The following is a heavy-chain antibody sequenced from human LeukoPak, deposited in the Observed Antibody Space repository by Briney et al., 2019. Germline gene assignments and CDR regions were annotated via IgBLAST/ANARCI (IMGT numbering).Heavy chain of an antibody. CDR1: GGSISSDY. CDR3: ARSFIPYSSSWYGEGFDP. Sequence: SETLSLTCTVSGGSISSDYWSWIRQPAGRGLEWIGRISTSGTTNYNPSLKSRVTMSVDTSKNLFSLRLSSVTAADTAVYYCARSFIPYSSSWYGEGFDPWGQGTLVTVSS. V-gene: IGHV4-4*07. D-gene: IGHD6-13*01. J-gene: IGHJ5*02. CDR2: ISTSGTT.